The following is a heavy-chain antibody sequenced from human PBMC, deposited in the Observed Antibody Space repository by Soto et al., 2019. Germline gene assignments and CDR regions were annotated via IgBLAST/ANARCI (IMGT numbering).Heavy chain of an antibody. J-gene: IGHJ4*02. CDR2: ISYDGSNK. D-gene: IGHD6-19*01. CDR1: GFTFSSYA. CDR3: ARDRLAVAGFFDY. V-gene: IGHV3-30-3*01. Sequence: GGSLRLSCAASGFTFSSYAMHWVRQAPGKGLEWVAVISYDGSNKYYADSVKGRFTISRDNSKSTLYLQMNSLRAEDTAVYYCARDRLAVAGFFDYWGQGTLVTVSS.